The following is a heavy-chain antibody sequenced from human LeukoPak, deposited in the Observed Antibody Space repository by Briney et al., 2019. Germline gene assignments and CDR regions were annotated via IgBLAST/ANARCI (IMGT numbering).Heavy chain of an antibody. J-gene: IGHJ4*02. V-gene: IGHV3-73*01. Sequence: PGGSLRLSCAASGFTFSSSAVHWVRQASGKGLEWVGRIRSKANNYATAYAASVKGRFTISRDDSKNTAYLQMNSLKPEDTAVYYCTRLRMDYFDDSGFWGQGTLVTVSS. CDR1: GFTFSSSA. CDR3: TRLRMDYFDDSGF. CDR2: IRSKANNYAT. D-gene: IGHD3-22*01.